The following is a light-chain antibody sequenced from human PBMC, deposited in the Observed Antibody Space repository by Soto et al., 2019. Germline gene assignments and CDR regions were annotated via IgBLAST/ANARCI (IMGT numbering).Light chain of an antibody. Sequence: QSALTQPASVSGSPGQSITISCTGTSSDIGAYNFVSWYQQHPGKAPKLMLYDVNIRPSGVSNRFSGSKSGNTASLTISGLQAEDEADYYCTSWITSTTMIFGGGIKVTVL. CDR3: TSWITSTTMI. J-gene: IGLJ2*01. CDR2: DVN. CDR1: SSDIGAYNF. V-gene: IGLV2-14*03.